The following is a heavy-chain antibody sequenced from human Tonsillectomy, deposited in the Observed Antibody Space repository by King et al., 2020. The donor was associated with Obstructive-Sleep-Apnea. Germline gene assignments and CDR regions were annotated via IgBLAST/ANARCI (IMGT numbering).Heavy chain of an antibody. CDR3: AKEERITIFGVAPYGMDV. Sequence: VQLVESGGGLVPPGGSLRLSCAASGFTFSSFSMSWVRQAPGKGLEGGSGISGRGGNKYYEGFGKGRFTLSRDNSKNTLYLQMNSLRAEDTAVYYCAKEERITIFGVAPYGMDVWGQGTTVTVSS. CDR1: GFTFSSFS. D-gene: IGHD3-3*01. CDR2: ISGRGGNK. J-gene: IGHJ6*02. V-gene: IGHV3-23*04.